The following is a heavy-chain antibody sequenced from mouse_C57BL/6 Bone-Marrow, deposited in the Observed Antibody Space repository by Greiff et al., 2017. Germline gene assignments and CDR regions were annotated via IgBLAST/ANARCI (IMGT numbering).Heavy chain of an antibody. V-gene: IGHV5-17*01. CDR1: GFTFSDYG. Sequence: VQLKESGGGLVKPGGSLKLSCAASGFTFSDYGMHWVRQAPEKGLEWVAYISSGSSTIYSADTVKGRFTISRDNAKNTLFLQMTSLRSEDTAMYYCARLASYYFDYWGQGTTLTVSS. J-gene: IGHJ2*01. CDR3: ARLASYYFDY. CDR2: ISSGSSTI.